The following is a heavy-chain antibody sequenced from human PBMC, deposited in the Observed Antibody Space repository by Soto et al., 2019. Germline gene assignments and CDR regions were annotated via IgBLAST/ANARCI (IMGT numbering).Heavy chain of an antibody. CDR3: AAGEASSRNLAPYYLDF. CDR1: GGSMRNYV. J-gene: IGHJ4*02. V-gene: IGHV4-59*01. D-gene: IGHD6-13*01. CDR2: IHYSGTT. Sequence: SETLSLTCTVSGGSMRNYVWTWSRQPPGKGLEWIGYIHYSGTTSFFPSYNPSLRSRVTISEDTSKNKFSLKLLSVTTADTAVYFCAAGEASSRNLAPYYLDFWGQGTLVTVSS.